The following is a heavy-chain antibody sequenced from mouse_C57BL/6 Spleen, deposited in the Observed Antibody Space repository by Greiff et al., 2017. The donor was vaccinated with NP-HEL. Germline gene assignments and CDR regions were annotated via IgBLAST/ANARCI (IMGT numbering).Heavy chain of an antibody. J-gene: IGHJ1*03. CDR3: ASITTVVDWYFDV. D-gene: IGHD1-1*01. V-gene: IGHV1-7*01. CDR2: INPSSGYT. Sequence: VQLQQSGAELAKPGASVKLSCKASGYTFTSYWMHWVKQRPGQGLEWIGYINPSSGYTKYNQKFKDKATLTADKSSSTAYMQLSSLTYEDSAVYYCASITTVVDWYFDVWGTGTTVTVSS. CDR1: GYTFTSYW.